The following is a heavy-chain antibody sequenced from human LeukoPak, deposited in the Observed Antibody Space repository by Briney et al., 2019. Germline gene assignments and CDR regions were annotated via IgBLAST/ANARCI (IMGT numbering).Heavy chain of an antibody. J-gene: IGHJ4*02. Sequence: VASVKVSCKASGGTFSSYAISWVRQAPGQGLEWMGGIIPIFGTANYAQKFQGRVTITADESTSTAYMELSSLRSEDTAVYYCAREDGRGYYFDYWGQGTLVTVPS. D-gene: IGHD3-10*01. CDR2: IIPIFGTA. CDR3: AREDGRGYYFDY. CDR1: GGTFSSYA. V-gene: IGHV1-69*13.